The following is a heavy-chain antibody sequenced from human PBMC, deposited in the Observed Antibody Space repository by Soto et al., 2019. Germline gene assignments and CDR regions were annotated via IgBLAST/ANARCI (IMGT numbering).Heavy chain of an antibody. CDR3: ASTRGSSYDY. Sequence: EVQLVETGGGLIQPGGSLRLSCAASGFTVSGNYMSWVRQAPGKGLEWVSVIYNGGGTYYADSVKGRFTISRDNSTNTLSLQMNSLSAEDTAVYYCASTRGSSYDYWGQGTLVTVPS. D-gene: IGHD6-6*01. V-gene: IGHV3-53*02. J-gene: IGHJ4*02. CDR2: IYNGGGT. CDR1: GFTVSGNY.